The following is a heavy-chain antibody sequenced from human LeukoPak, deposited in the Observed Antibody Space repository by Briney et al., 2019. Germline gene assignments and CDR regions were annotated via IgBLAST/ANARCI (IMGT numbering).Heavy chain of an antibody. CDR3: AKASAPYSGYEDWGFDY. Sequence: GGSLRLSCAASGFTFSSYAMSWVRQAPGKGLEWVSAISGSGGSTYYADSVKGRFTISRDNSKNTLYLQMNSLSAEDTAVYYCAKASAPYSGYEDWGFDYWGQGTLVTVSS. CDR2: ISGSGGST. D-gene: IGHD5-12*01. V-gene: IGHV3-23*01. CDR1: GFTFSSYA. J-gene: IGHJ4*02.